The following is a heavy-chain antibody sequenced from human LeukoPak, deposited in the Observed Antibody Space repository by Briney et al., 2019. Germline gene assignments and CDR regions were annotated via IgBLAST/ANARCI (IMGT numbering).Heavy chain of an antibody. CDR2: ISNSGST. V-gene: IGHV4-61*01. CDR3: ARLQYCSGTSCYWFDP. J-gene: IGHJ5*02. Sequence: PSETLSLTCAVSGGSINRGTFFWTWIRKPPGKGLEWIGYISNSGSTNYHPSLKSRVTISSDTSKTQFTLKLTSVTAADTAVYYCARLQYCSGTSCYWFDPWGQGTLVTVSS. D-gene: IGHD2-2*01. CDR1: GGSINRGTFF.